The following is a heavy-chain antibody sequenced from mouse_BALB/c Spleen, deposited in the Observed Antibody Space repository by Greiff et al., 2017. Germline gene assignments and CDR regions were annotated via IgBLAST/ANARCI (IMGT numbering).Heavy chain of an antibody. J-gene: IGHJ2*01. Sequence: VQLQQSGPELVKPGASVKISCKASGYTFTDYNMHWVKQSHGKSLEWIGYIYPYNGGTGYNQKFKSKATLTVDNSSSTAYMELRSLTSEDSAVYYCARNGNYQGYFDYWGQGTTLTVSS. CDR2: IYPYNGGT. D-gene: IGHD2-1*01. CDR3: ARNGNYQGYFDY. V-gene: IGHV1S29*02. CDR1: GYTFTDYN.